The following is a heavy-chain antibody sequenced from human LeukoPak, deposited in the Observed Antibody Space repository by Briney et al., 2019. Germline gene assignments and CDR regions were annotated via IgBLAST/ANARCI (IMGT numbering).Heavy chain of an antibody. Sequence: PGGSLRLSCAASGFTVSSNHMSWVRQAPGKGLEWVSYISNTTTYTNYADSVKGRFTISRDNAKNSLYLQMNSLRAEDTAVYYCARVGGYSGYGEDAFDIWGQGTMVTVSS. CDR2: ISNTTTYT. CDR3: ARVGGYSGYGEDAFDI. J-gene: IGHJ3*02. V-gene: IGHV3-11*06. D-gene: IGHD5-12*01. CDR1: GFTVSSNH.